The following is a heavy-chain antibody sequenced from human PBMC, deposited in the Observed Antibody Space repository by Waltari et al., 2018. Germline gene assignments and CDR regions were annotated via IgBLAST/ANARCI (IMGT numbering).Heavy chain of an antibody. V-gene: IGHV3-74*03. CDR1: GFTFSRYW. Sequence: EEQLVESGGGLVQPGESLRLSCAASGFTFSRYWMDWVRQAPGKGLVWVSRINSDGSSTMYAESVKGRFTISRDNAKNTLYVQMNRLRAEDTAVYYCARVATKTYSSPVPGRPYYYGMDVWGQGTTVTVSS. D-gene: IGHD6-13*01. CDR2: INSDGSST. J-gene: IGHJ6*02. CDR3: ARVATKTYSSPVPGRPYYYGMDV.